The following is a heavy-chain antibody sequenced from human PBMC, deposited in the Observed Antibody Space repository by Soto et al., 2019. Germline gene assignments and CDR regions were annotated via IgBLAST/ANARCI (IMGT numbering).Heavy chain of an antibody. Sequence: QVQVVQSGVEVRRPGSSVKVSCKASGATSKNGVTGWVEQAPGQGLEWMGGIIPLFGTTDFAQRFQGRLTITTDESTTTAYMELSRLRSEDTATYYCAAELGFGKLSVVWGQGTTVIVSS. D-gene: IGHD3-10*01. CDR3: AAELGFGKLSVV. CDR1: GATSKNGV. J-gene: IGHJ6*02. V-gene: IGHV1-69*01. CDR2: IIPLFGTT.